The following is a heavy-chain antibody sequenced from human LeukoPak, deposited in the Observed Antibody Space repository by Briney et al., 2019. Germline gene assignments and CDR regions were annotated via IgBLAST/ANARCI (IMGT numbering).Heavy chain of an antibody. J-gene: IGHJ6*03. CDR1: GGSFSGYY. Sequence: SETLSLTCAVYGGSFSGYYWSWIRQPPGKGLEWIGEINHSGSTNYNPSLKSRVTISVDTSKNQFSLKLSSVTAADTAVYYCARMAAVAPDYMDVWGKGTTVTISS. V-gene: IGHV4-34*01. CDR3: ARMAAVAPDYMDV. CDR2: INHSGST. D-gene: IGHD6-19*01.